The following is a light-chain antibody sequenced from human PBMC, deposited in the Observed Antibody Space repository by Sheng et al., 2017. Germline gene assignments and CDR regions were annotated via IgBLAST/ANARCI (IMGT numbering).Light chain of an antibody. Sequence: DIQMTQSPSSLSASVGDRVTITCRASQSISTFLNWYQYKPGKVPKLLIYAASSLQSGVPSRFSGSGSGTDFTLTISNLQPEDFATYYCQQNKRTPGTFGQ. CDR2: AAS. J-gene: IGKJ1*01. CDR1: QSISTF. V-gene: IGKV1-39*01. CDR3: QQNKRTPGT.